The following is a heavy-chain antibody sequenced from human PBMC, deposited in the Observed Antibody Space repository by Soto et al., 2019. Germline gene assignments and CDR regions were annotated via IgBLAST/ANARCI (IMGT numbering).Heavy chain of an antibody. V-gene: IGHV4-59*04. CDR1: GASISSYY. D-gene: IGHD3-22*01. Sequence: SETLSLTCSVSGASISSYYWSWIRLPPGRGLEWIGYIYYSGSTYYNPSLKSRVTISVDTSKNQFSLKLSSVTAADTAVYYCTRGSGYYSYNLFDPWGQGTLVTVSS. CDR2: IYYSGST. CDR3: TRGSGYYSYNLFDP. J-gene: IGHJ5*02.